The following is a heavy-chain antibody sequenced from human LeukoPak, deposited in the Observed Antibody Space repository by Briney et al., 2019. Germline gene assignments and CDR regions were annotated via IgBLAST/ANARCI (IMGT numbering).Heavy chain of an antibody. D-gene: IGHD3-10*01. J-gene: IGHJ3*02. Sequence: PGGSLRLSCAASGFTFSSYWMSWVRQAPGKGLEWVANIKQDGSEKYYVGSVKGRFTISRDNAKNSLYLQMNSLRAEDTAVYYCVRVVRGVIRAFDIWGQGTMVTVSS. CDR1: GFTFSSYW. CDR3: VRVVRGVIRAFDI. CDR2: IKQDGSEK. V-gene: IGHV3-7*04.